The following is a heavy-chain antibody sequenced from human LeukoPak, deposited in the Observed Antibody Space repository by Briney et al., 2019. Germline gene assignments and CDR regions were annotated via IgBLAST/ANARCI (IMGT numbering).Heavy chain of an antibody. CDR2: IYPGDSDT. V-gene: IGHV5-51*01. Sequence: GESLKISCKGSGYSFTSYWIGWVRQMSGKGLEWMGIIYPGDSDTRYSPSFQGQVTISADKSISTAYLQWSSLKASDTAMYYCARESNYDYVWGSYRYWDYWGQGTLVTVSS. D-gene: IGHD3-16*02. J-gene: IGHJ4*02. CDR1: GYSFTSYW. CDR3: ARESNYDYVWGSYRYWDY.